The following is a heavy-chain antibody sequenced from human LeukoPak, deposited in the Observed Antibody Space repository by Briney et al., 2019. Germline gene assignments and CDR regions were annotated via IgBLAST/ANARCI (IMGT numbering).Heavy chain of an antibody. CDR3: ARSGGMDY. CDR1: GCTFTDYS. J-gene: IGHJ4*02. D-gene: IGHD3-16*01. CDR2: INPNSGDT. Sequence: ASVKVSCKASGCTFTDYSMHWVRQAPGQGLEWMGWINPNSGDTNYAQKFQGRVTMTRDTSISTAYMELSSLRSDDTAVYFCARSGGMDYWGQGTLVTVSS. V-gene: IGHV1-2*02.